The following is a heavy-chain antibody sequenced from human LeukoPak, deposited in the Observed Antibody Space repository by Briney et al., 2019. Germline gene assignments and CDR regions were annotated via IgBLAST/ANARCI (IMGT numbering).Heavy chain of an antibody. CDR3: ARAIPSMTPLDC. CDR1: GGSFSGYY. J-gene: IGHJ4*02. CDR2: INHSGST. V-gene: IGHV4-34*01. Sequence: PSETLSLTCAVYGGSFSGYYWSWIRQPPGKGLEWIGEINHSGSTNYNPSLKSRVTISVDTSKNQFSLKLSSVTAADTAVYYCARAIPSMTPLDCWGQGALVTVSS. D-gene: IGHD2/OR15-2a*01.